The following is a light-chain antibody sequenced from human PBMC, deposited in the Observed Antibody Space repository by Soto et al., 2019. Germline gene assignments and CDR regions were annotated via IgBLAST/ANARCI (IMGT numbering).Light chain of an antibody. CDR2: GAS. CDR3: QQYNNWPRT. CDR1: QSVSSN. J-gene: IGKJ4*01. Sequence: EIVMTQSPATLSVSPGERATLSCRASQSVSSNLAWYQQKPGQAPRLLIYGASTRATGIPARFSGSGSGTDFTLTISSLQSADFAVYYCQQYNNWPRTFGGGTKVEIK. V-gene: IGKV3-15*01.